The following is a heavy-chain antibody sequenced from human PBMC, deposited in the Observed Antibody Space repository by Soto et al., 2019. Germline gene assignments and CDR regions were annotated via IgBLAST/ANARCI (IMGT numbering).Heavy chain of an antibody. V-gene: IGHV4-34*01. D-gene: IGHD3-10*01. CDR3: ARATTMVRGVIIHNWFDP. Sequence: PSETLSLTCAVYGGSFSGYYWSWIRQPPGKGLEWIGEINHSGSTNYNPSLKSRVTISVDTSKNQFSPKLSSVTAADTAVYYCARATTMVRGVIIHNWFDPWGQGTLVTVSS. J-gene: IGHJ5*02. CDR2: INHSGST. CDR1: GGSFSGYY.